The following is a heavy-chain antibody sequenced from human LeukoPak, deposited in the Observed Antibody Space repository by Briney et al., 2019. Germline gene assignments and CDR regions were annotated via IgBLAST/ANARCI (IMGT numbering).Heavy chain of an antibody. CDR1: GFTFSTYS. CDR3: AKDRTVEASYWYFDL. D-gene: IGHD4-23*01. Sequence: GGSLRLSCAASGFTFSTYSMNWVRQAPGKGLEWVSGISSSGSGGNTYYADSVKGRFTISRDSSKNTLFLHMNTLRAEDTAIYYCAKDRTVEASYWYFDLWGRGTLVTVSS. V-gene: IGHV3-23*01. CDR2: ISSSGSGGNT. J-gene: IGHJ2*01.